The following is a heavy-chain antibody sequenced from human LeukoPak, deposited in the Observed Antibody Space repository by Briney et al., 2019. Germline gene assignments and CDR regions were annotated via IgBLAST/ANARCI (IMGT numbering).Heavy chain of an antibody. V-gene: IGHV4-39*07. D-gene: IGHD3-22*01. J-gene: IGHJ4*02. Sequence: SETLSLTCIVSGGSISSSSYYWGWIRQPRGKGLEWIGSMYYSGSTYYNPSLKSRVTISVDTSKNQFSLKLSSVTAADTAVYYCARDRDYYDSSGYISQFDYWGQGTLVTVSS. CDR2: MYYSGST. CDR1: GGSISSSSYY. CDR3: ARDRDYYDSSGYISQFDY.